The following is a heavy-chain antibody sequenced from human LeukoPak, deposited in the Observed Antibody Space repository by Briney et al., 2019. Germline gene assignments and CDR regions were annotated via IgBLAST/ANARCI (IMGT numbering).Heavy chain of an antibody. CDR2: INHSGST. J-gene: IGHJ4*02. D-gene: IGHD2-15*01. Sequence: SETLSLTCAVYGGSFSGYYWSWIRQHPGKGLEWIGEINHSGSTNYNPSLKSRVTISVDTSKNQFSLKLSSVTAADTAVYYCATRGGYCSGGSCYHFDYWGQGTLVTVSS. V-gene: IGHV4-34*01. CDR3: ATRGGYCSGGSCYHFDY. CDR1: GGSFSGYY.